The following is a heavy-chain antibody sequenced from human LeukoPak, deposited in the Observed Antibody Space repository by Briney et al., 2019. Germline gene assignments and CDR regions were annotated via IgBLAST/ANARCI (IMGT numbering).Heavy chain of an antibody. D-gene: IGHD6-13*01. Sequence: ASVKVSCKASGYTFTGYCLHWVRQAPGQGLEWMGWINPNSGDTNYAQKFQGRVTMTRDTSISTAYMELSRLRSDDTAAYYCARGLYSSTWPFDYWGQGTLVTVSS. CDR2: INPNSGDT. V-gene: IGHV1-2*02. J-gene: IGHJ4*02. CDR1: GYTFTGYC. CDR3: ARGLYSSTWPFDY.